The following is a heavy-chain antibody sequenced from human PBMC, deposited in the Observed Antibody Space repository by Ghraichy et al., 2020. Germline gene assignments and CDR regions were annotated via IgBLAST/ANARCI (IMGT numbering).Heavy chain of an antibody. Sequence: SETLSLTCTVSGGSISSYYWSWIRQPAGKGLEWIGRIYTSGSTNYNPSLKSRVTMSVDTSKNQFSLKLSSVTAADTAVYYCARVAADEIGYYYYYGMDVWGQGTTVTVSS. CDR1: GGSISSYY. D-gene: IGHD6-13*01. CDR2: IYTSGST. V-gene: IGHV4-4*07. CDR3: ARVAADEIGYYYYYGMDV. J-gene: IGHJ6*02.